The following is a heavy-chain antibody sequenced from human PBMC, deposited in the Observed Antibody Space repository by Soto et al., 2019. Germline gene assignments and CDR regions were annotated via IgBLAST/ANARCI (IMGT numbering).Heavy chain of an antibody. D-gene: IGHD3-3*01. CDR1: GGSFIGYS. CDR2: IDHSGYT. CDR3: ARVRDWFDP. J-gene: IGHJ5*02. V-gene: IGHV4-34*01. Sequence: SETLSFTCAVYGGSFIGYSWNWIRQPPGKGLEWIGEIDHSGYTNYNPSLKSRVTISVDTSKNQFSLRLTSVTAPDTAVYYCARVRDWFDPWGQGTLVTVSS.